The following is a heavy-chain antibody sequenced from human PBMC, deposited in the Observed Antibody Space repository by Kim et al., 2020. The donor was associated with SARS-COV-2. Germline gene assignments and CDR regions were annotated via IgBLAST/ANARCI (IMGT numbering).Heavy chain of an antibody. Sequence: GGSLRLSCAASGFTFSSYSMNWVRQAPGKGLEWVSSISSSSSYIYYADSVKGRFTISRDNAKNSLYLQMNSLRAEDTAVYYCARGGYCSSTSCYPYSYGYPPYYYYGMDVWGQGTTVTVSS. V-gene: IGHV3-21*01. CDR2: ISSSSSYI. CDR3: ARGGYCSSTSCYPYSYGYPPYYYYGMDV. CDR1: GFTFSSYS. D-gene: IGHD2-2*01. J-gene: IGHJ6*02.